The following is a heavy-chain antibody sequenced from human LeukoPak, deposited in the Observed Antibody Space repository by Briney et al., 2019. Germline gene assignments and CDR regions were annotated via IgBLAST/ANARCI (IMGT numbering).Heavy chain of an antibody. CDR1: GGTFSSYA. CDR3: ARRGRQLVAGWFDP. J-gene: IGHJ5*02. CDR2: IIPILGIA. D-gene: IGHD6-6*01. Sequence: ASVKVSCKASGGTFSSYAISWVRQAPGQGLEWMGRIIPILGIANYAQKFQGRVTITADKSTSTAYMELRSLRSDDTAVYYCARRGRQLVAGWFDPWGQGTLVTVSS. V-gene: IGHV1-69*04.